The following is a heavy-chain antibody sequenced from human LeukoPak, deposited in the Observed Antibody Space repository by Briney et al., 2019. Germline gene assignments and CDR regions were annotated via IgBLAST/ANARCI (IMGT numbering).Heavy chain of an antibody. CDR1: GFTFSSYG. D-gene: IGHD6-6*01. V-gene: IGHV3-33*01. J-gene: IGHJ4*02. CDR3: ARRRGPYSSSLPDY. Sequence: PGESLRLSCAASGFTFSSYGMHWVRQAPGKGLEWVAVIWYDGSNKYYADSVKGRFTISRDNSKNTLYLQMNSLRAEDTAVYYCARRRGPYSSSLPDYWGQGTLVTVSS. CDR2: IWYDGSNK.